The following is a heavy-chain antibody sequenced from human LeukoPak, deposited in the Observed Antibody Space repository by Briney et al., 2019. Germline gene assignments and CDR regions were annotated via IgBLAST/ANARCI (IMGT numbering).Heavy chain of an antibody. CDR3: ARVEVVGSYTDRWFDP. V-gene: IGHV4-59*01. CDR2: IYYSGST. J-gene: IGHJ5*02. D-gene: IGHD1-26*01. CDR1: GGSISSYY. Sequence: SETLSLTCTVSGGSISSYYWSWIRQPPGKGLEWIGYIYYSGSTNYNPSLKSRVTISVDTSKNQFSLKLSSVTAADTAVYYCARVEVVGSYTDRWFDPWGQGTLVTVSS.